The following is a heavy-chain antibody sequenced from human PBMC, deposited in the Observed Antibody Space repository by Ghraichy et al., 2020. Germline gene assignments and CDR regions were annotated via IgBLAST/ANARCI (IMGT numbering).Heavy chain of an antibody. Sequence: SETLSLTCTVSGGSISSSSYYWGWIRQPPGKGLEWIGSIYYSGTTYYNPSLKSRVTISVDTPKNQFSLKLRSLTAADTAVYYCARLSSGWYSWFDPWGQGTLVTVSS. CDR1: GGSISSSSYY. D-gene: IGHD6-19*01. CDR3: ARLSSGWYSWFDP. CDR2: IYYSGTT. V-gene: IGHV4-39*01. J-gene: IGHJ5*02.